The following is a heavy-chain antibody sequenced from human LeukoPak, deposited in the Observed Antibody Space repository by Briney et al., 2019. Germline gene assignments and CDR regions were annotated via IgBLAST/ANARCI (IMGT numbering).Heavy chain of an antibody. D-gene: IGHD3-10*02. Sequence: GGSLRLSCAASGLTFSSYEMNWVRQAPGKGLEWVSYISSSGSTIYYADSVKGRFTISRDNAKNSLYLQMSSLRAEDTAVYYCAELGITMIGGVWGKGTTVTISS. CDR2: ISSSGSTI. J-gene: IGHJ6*04. V-gene: IGHV3-48*03. CDR1: GLTFSSYE. CDR3: AELGITMIGGV.